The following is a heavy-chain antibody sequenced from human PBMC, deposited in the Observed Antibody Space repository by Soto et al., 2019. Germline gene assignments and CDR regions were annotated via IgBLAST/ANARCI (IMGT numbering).Heavy chain of an antibody. D-gene: IGHD2-15*01. Sequence: GGSLRLSCAASGFSFSTPWMHWVRQAPGTGLVWVSRIDDDGSSTSYADSVKGRFTISRDNAKNTLYLQMNNLRAEDTAVYYCASDTYCSGGNCYGGGLDVWGQGTTVTVSS. CDR1: GFSFSTPW. CDR3: ASDTYCSGGNCYGGGLDV. V-gene: IGHV3-74*01. CDR2: IDDDGSST. J-gene: IGHJ6*02.